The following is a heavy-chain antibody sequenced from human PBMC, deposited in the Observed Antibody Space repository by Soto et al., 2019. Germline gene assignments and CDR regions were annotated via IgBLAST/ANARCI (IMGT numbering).Heavy chain of an antibody. CDR3: ERGFPTVVTVDY. Sequence: SETLSLTCTVSGGSISSSSYYWGWIRQPPGKGLECIGSIYYSGSTYYNPSLKSRVTISVDTSKNQFSLKLSSVTAADTAVYYCERGFPTVVTVDYWGQGALVTVSS. V-gene: IGHV4-39*01. CDR2: IYYSGST. D-gene: IGHD4-17*01. CDR1: GGSISSSSYY. J-gene: IGHJ4*02.